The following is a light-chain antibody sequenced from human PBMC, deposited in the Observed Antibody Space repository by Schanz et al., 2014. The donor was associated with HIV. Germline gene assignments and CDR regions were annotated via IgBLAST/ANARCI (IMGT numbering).Light chain of an antibody. CDR2: DVS. J-gene: IGLJ3*02. CDR1: SSDIGAYNY. CDR3: SSYTTSSTWL. V-gene: IGLV2-11*02. Sequence: QAALTQPRSVPGSPGQSVTISCTGTSSDIGAYNYISWYQQHPGKAPKLMIYDVSKRPSGVPDRSSGSKSGNTASLTISGLQAEDEADYYCSSYTTSSTWLFGGGTKVTVL.